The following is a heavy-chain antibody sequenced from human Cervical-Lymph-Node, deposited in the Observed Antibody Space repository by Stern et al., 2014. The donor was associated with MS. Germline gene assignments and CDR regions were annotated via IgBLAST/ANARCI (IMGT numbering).Heavy chain of an antibody. CDR3: ATRRCCSGGSCSSRSLDY. Sequence: VQLVESGADVKKPGASVKVSCKASGYTFTAYNMHWLRQAPGQTLEWMGRINAESGVTTYAQKFQDRVTMTRDTSISTAYMEVSRLRSNDTAMYYCATRRCCSGGSCSSRSLDYWGQGTLVTVSS. CDR2: INAESGVT. CDR1: GYTFTAYN. J-gene: IGHJ4*02. V-gene: IGHV1-2*06. D-gene: IGHD2-15*01.